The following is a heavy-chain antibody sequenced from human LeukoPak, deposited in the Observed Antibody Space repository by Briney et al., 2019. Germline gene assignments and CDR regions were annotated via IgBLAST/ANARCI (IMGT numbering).Heavy chain of an antibody. J-gene: IGHJ4*02. D-gene: IGHD1-26*01. CDR1: GFTFSNYW. CDR2: INRDGSAT. V-gene: IGHV3-74*01. CDR3: AKEDGRGGYFDY. Sequence: TGGSLRLSCAASGFTFSNYWMHWVRQAPGKGLVWVSRINRDGSATTYADSVKGRFTISRDNSKNTLYLQMNSLRAEDTAVYYCAKEDGRGGYFDYWGQGTLVTVSS.